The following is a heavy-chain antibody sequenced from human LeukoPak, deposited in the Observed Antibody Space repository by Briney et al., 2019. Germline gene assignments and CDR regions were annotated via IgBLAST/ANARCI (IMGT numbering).Heavy chain of an antibody. CDR2: ISAYNGNT. D-gene: IGHD3-3*01. V-gene: IGHV1-18*01. Sequence: ASVKVSCKASGYTFTSYGISWVRQAPGQGLEWMGWISAYNGNTNYAQKLQGRATMTTDTSTSTAYMELRSLRSDDTAVYYCARDSTSYYDFWSGYYSGFDYWGQGTLVTVSS. CDR3: ARDSTSYYDFWSGYYSGFDY. J-gene: IGHJ4*02. CDR1: GYTFTSYG.